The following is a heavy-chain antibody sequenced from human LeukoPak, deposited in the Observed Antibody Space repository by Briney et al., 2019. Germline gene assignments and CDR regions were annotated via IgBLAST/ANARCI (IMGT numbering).Heavy chain of an antibody. CDR2: IIPILGIA. CDR3: ARPTNCSGGSCYSGVFDY. CDR1: GGTFSSYA. J-gene: IGHJ4*02. V-gene: IGHV1-69*04. D-gene: IGHD2-15*01. Sequence: ASVKVSCKASGGTFSSYAISLVRQAAGQGLEWMGRIIPILGIANYAQKFQGRVTITADKSTSTAYMELSSLRSEDTAVYYCARPTNCSGGSCYSGVFDYWGQGTLVTVSS.